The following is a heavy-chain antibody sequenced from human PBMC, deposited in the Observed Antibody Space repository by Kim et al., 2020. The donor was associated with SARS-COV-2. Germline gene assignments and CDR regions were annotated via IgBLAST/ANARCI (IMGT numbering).Heavy chain of an antibody. Sequence: GGSLRLSCAASGFTLNNYWMHWVRQAPGEGLVWVSRVGEDGTVTTYADSVKGRFTISKDNAKNTMYLQMNSLRAEDTAVYYCARRYCTNSIYPPGYGMDIWGKGTTVTVSS. CDR1: GFTLNNYW. CDR2: VGEDGTVT. CDR3: ARRYCTNSIYPPGYGMDI. J-gene: IGHJ6*04. V-gene: IGHV3-74*01. D-gene: IGHD2-8*01.